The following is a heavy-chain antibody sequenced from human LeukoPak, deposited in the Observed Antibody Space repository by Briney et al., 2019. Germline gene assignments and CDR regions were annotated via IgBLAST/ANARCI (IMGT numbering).Heavy chain of an antibody. CDR2: ISSSGSTI. D-gene: IGHD3-10*01. CDR3: AREGVIRGIPFDY. Sequence: GGSLRLSCAASGFTFSSYEMNWVRQAPGKGLEWVSYISSSGSTIYYADSVKGRFTISRVNAKNSLYLQMNSLRAEDTAVYYCAREGVIRGIPFDYWGQGTLVTVSS. V-gene: IGHV3-48*03. CDR1: GFTFSSYE. J-gene: IGHJ4*02.